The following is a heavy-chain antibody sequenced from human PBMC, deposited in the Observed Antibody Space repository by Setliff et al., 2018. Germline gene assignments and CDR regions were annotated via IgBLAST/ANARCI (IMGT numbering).Heavy chain of an antibody. CDR2: IKQDGSEK. D-gene: IGHD1-26*01. CDR1: GFTFSTYW. CDR3: CSGSYLFVY. V-gene: IGHV3-7*03. Sequence: PGGSLRLSCAASGFTFSTYWMSWVRQAPGKGLEWVANIKQDGSEKYYVDSVKGRFSISRDNAKNSLYLQMNSLRAEDTAVYYCCSGSYLFVYWGQGTLVTVSS. J-gene: IGHJ4*02.